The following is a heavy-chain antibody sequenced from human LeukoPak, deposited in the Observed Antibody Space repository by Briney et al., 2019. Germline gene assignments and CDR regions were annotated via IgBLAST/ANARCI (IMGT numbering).Heavy chain of an antibody. D-gene: IGHD2-2*01. V-gene: IGHV1-18*01. J-gene: IGHJ4*02. Sequence: GASVKVSCKASGYTFTSYGISWVRQAPGQGLEWMGWISAYNGNTNYAQKLQGRVTMTTDTSTSTAYMELRSLRSDDTAVYYCARVRCSSTSCYGGVGYWGQGTLVTVSS. CDR1: GYTFTSYG. CDR3: ARVRCSSTSCYGGVGY. CDR2: ISAYNGNT.